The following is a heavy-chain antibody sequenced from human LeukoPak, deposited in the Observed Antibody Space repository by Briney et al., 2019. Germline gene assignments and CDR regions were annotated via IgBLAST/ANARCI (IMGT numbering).Heavy chain of an antibody. CDR1: GGTFSSYA. CDR3: ARVNWNYGGYYYYYYMDV. V-gene: IGHV1-69*06. Sequence: GSSVKVSCKASGGTFSSYAISWVRQAPGQGLEWMGGIIPIFGTANYAQKFQGRVTITADKSTSTAYMELSSLRSEDTAVSYCARVNWNYGGYYYYYYMDVWGKGTTVTVSS. D-gene: IGHD1-7*01. CDR2: IIPIFGTA. J-gene: IGHJ6*03.